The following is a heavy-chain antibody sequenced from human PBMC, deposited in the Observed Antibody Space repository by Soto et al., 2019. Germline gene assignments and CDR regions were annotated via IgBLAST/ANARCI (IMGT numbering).Heavy chain of an antibody. CDR2: ISSNGGST. CDR1: GFTFSSYA. D-gene: IGHD3-10*01. V-gene: IGHV3-64*01. CDR3: AIHVRGVDY. Sequence: GGSLRLSCAASGFTFSSYAMHWVRQAPGKGLEYVSAISSNGGSTYYANSVKGRFTISRDNSKNTLYLQMGSLRAEDMAVYYCAIHVRGVDYWGQGTLVTVSS. J-gene: IGHJ4*02.